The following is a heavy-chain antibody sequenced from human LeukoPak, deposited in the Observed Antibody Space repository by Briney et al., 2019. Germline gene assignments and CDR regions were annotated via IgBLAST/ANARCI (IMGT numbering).Heavy chain of an antibody. CDR1: GYTFTSYD. J-gene: IGHJ5*02. CDR2: MNPNSGNT. V-gene: IGHV1-8*01. D-gene: IGHD6-19*01. CDR3: ARVQWDNWFDP. Sequence: ASVKVSCKASGYTFTSYDINWVRQATGQGLEWMGWMNPNSGNTGYAQKFQGRVTMTRNTSISTAYMEVSSLRSEDTAVYYCARVQWDNWFDPWGQGTLVAVSS.